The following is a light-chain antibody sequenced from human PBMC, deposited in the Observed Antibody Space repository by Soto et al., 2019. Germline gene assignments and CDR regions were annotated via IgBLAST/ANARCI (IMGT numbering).Light chain of an antibody. J-gene: IGLJ1*01. CDR3: SSYTSSSTYV. V-gene: IGLV2-14*01. Sequence: QSVLTQPASVSGSPGQSITISCTGTSSDVGGYNYVSWYQQHPGKAPKLMIYEVSNRPSGVSTHFSGSKSGNTASLTISGLQAEDEADYYCSSYTSSSTYVFGTGTKLTVL. CDR1: SSDVGGYNY. CDR2: EVS.